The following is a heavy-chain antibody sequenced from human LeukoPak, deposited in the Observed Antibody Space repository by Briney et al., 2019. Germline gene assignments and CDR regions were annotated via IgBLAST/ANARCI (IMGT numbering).Heavy chain of an antibody. V-gene: IGHV3-21*01. CDR2: ISRSGGSI. CDR3: ARSLKVSAALDVFDI. D-gene: IGHD2-2*01. Sequence: TGGSLRLSCAASEFTFSSHSMDWVRQAPGKGLEWVSSISRSGGSIYYADSLKGRFTISRDNAKNSLYLRMNSLRAEDTAVYFCARSLKVSAALDVFDIWGQGTMVTVSS. CDR1: EFTFSSHS. J-gene: IGHJ3*02.